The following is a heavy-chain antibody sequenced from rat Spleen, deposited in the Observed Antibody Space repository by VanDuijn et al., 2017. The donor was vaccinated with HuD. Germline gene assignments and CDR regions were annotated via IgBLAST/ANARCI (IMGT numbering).Heavy chain of an antibody. CDR3: ARHLTTPFDY. CDR1: GFSLTSYH. CDR2: ISSGGST. V-gene: IGHV2S12*01. D-gene: IGHD3-4*01. J-gene: IGHJ2*01. Sequence: QVQLKESGPGLVQPSQTLSLTCTVSGFSLTSYHVSWVRQPPGKGLEWIAAISSGGSTYYNSALKSRLSISRDTSKSQVFLEMSSLQPEDTGTYYCARHLTTPFDYWGHGVMVTVSS.